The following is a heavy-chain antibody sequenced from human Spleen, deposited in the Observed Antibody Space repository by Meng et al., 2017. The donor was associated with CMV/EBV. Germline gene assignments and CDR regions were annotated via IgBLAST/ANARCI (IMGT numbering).Heavy chain of an antibody. CDR1: GITFSSYW. D-gene: IGHD6-13*01. V-gene: IGHV3-7*01. CDR3: ATRYSSFDY. J-gene: IGHJ4*02. Sequence: GGSLRLSCAASGITFSSYWMTWVRQAPGKGLEWVANIKQDGSKKYYVDSVKGRFTISRDNAKNSLDLQMNNLRAEDTAVYYCATRYSSFDYWGPGTLVTVSS. CDR2: IKQDGSKK.